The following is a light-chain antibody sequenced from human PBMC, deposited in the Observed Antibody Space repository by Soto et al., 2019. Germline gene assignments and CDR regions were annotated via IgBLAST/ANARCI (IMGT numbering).Light chain of an antibody. CDR3: QQSGTSPKT. V-gene: IGKV3-20*01. CDR1: QSVTSSS. Sequence: EIVLTQSPGTLSLSPGERATLSCRATQSVTSSSLAWYQQKPGQAPRLLIYGASSRAAGIPDRFSGSGSGTDFTLTISRLEPEDFVVYYCQQSGTSPKTFGQGTKVEIK. CDR2: GAS. J-gene: IGKJ1*01.